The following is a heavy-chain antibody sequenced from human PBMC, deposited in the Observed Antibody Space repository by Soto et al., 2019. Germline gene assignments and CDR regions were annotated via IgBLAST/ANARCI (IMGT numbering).Heavy chain of an antibody. CDR2: IYYSGST. J-gene: IGHJ6*02. D-gene: IGHD3-3*01. V-gene: IGHV4-61*01. CDR3: ALTPWSGYPGGYYYGMDV. Sequence: QVQLQESGPGLVKPSETLSLTCTVSGGSVSSGSYYWSWIRQPPGKGLEWIGYIYYSGSTNYNPSLKSRVTISVDTSKNQFSLKLSSVTAADTAVYYCALTPWSGYPGGYYYGMDVWGQGTTVTVSS. CDR1: GGSVSSGSYY.